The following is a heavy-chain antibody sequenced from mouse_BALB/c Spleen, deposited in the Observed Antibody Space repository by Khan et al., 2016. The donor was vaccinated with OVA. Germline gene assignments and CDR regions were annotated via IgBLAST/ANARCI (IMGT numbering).Heavy chain of an antibody. D-gene: IGHD2-1*01. J-gene: IGHJ2*01. CDR2: INTNVGST. CDR3: ARVGIIYYGNYAHYFDY. Sequence: EVELVESGGGLVQPGGSLKLSCAASGFTFSSYGMSWVRQTPDKRLALVATINTNVGSTYYPDSVKGRFTISRDNSKITLYLQMSSLKSEDTAMYYCARVGIIYYGNYAHYFDYWGQGTTLTVSA. CDR1: GFTFSSYG. V-gene: IGHV5-6-3*01.